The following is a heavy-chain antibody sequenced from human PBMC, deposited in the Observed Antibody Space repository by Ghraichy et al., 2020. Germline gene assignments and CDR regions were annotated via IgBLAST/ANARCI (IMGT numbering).Heavy chain of an antibody. D-gene: IGHD6-13*01. CDR1: GFTFSSYA. CDR2: ISYDGSNK. CDR3: AKSAIAAASPRPYDY. Sequence: GESLRLSCAASGFTFSSYAMHWVRQAPGKGLEWVAVISYDGSNKYYADSVKGRFTISRDNSKNTLYLQMNSLRAEDTAVYYCAKSAIAAASPRPYDYWGQGTLVTVSS. V-gene: IGHV3-30*04. J-gene: IGHJ4*02.